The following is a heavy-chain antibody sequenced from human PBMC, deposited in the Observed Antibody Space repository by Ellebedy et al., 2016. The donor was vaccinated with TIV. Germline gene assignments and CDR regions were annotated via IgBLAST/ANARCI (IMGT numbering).Heavy chain of an antibody. D-gene: IGHD1-7*01. CDR2: IASTSTYI. J-gene: IGHJ4*02. CDR3: AKLARQLDY. Sequence: GESLKISXAASGFTFSTYSMNWVRQAPGKGLEWVSSIASTSTYIYYPDSVKGRFTISRDNAKNSLYLQMNSLRAEDTAVYYCAKLARQLDYWGQGTLVTVSS. CDR1: GFTFSTYS. V-gene: IGHV3-21*01.